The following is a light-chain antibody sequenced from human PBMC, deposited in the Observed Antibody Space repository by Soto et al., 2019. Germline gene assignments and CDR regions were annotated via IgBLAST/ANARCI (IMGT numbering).Light chain of an antibody. Sequence: QSALTQPRSVSGSPGQSVTISCTGTNSDVGDYSYVSWYQQHPGKAPKLLIYDVSKRPSGVPDRFSGSKSGNTASLTISGLQGEDEADYFCCSYTGRYIGVFGGGTKLTAL. CDR2: DVS. CDR1: NSDVGDYSY. V-gene: IGLV2-11*01. CDR3: CSYTGRYIGV. J-gene: IGLJ2*01.